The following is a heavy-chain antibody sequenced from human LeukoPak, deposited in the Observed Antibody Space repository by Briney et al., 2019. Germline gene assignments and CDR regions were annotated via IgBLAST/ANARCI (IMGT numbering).Heavy chain of an antibody. CDR1: GFDFSDYA. Sequence: GGSLRLSCEAAGFDFSDYAITWVRQIPGKGLEWLAYISTKSDAIYYADSVKGRFTISRDNEKTSVFLQMSSLRAEDTAVYYCARGGLCVPNCVFLPFAHWGQRTLVTVSS. CDR2: ISTKSDAI. J-gene: IGHJ4*02. D-gene: IGHD2-21*01. CDR3: ARGGLCVPNCVFLPFAH. V-gene: IGHV3-48*01.